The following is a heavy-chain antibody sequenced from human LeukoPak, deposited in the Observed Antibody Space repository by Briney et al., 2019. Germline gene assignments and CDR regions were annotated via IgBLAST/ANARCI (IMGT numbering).Heavy chain of an antibody. Sequence: SETLSLTCAVSGDSICTRNWGNWVRQPPRKGLDWIGDISHGGSTKYNPSLKNRVTISKDNSKNEFSLKLNSVTAADTAVYFCARSAGWWSLDYWGQGALVTVST. D-gene: IGHD2-8*02. CDR3: ARSAGWWSLDY. CDR2: ISHGGST. J-gene: IGHJ4*02. V-gene: IGHV4-4*02. CDR1: GDSICTRNW.